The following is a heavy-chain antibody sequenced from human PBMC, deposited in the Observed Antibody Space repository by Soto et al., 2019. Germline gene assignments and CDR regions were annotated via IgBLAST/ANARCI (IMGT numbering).Heavy chain of an antibody. CDR3: AIPDPTYYYDSSGYYPPDAFDI. CDR2: ISAYNGNT. D-gene: IGHD3-22*01. CDR1: GYTFTSYG. J-gene: IGHJ3*02. Sequence: GASVKVSFKACGYTFTSYGISWLRQAPGQGLEWMGWISAYNGNTNYAQKLQGRVTMTTDTSTSTAYMELRSLRSDDTAVYYCAIPDPTYYYDSSGYYPPDAFDIWGQGTMVTVSS. V-gene: IGHV1-18*01.